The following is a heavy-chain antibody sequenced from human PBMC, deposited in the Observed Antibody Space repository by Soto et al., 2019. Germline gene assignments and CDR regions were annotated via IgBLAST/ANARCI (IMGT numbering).Heavy chain of an antibody. CDR3: ARVDDYYDSSGHYFTFFNY. CDR1: GYIFTSYG. D-gene: IGHD3-22*01. V-gene: IGHV1-18*01. Sequence: QVPLVQSGPEVKKPGASVKLSCKASGYIFTSYGIGWVRQAPGQGLEWMGWISAFKGYTKYPQRLQGRVTMTTDTPTSTAYMELRSLRSDDTAVYYCARVDDYYDSSGHYFTFFNYWGQGSLVTVSS. J-gene: IGHJ4*02. CDR2: ISAFKGYT.